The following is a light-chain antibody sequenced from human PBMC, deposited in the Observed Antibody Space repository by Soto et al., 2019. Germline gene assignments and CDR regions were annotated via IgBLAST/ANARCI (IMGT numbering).Light chain of an antibody. CDR1: QSVTNSY. CDR3: QQYGGSTRT. CDR2: GAS. J-gene: IGKJ1*01. Sequence: EIVMTQSPVTLSVSPGERATLPCRASQSVTNSYLAWYQQKPCQAPRLLIFGASTRAAGIPARFSGSGSGTEFTLTISSLQSEDFAVYYCQQYGGSTRTFGQGTKVDI. V-gene: IGKV3-20*01.